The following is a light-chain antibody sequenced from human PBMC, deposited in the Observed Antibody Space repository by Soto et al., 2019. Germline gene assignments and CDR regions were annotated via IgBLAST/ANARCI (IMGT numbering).Light chain of an antibody. CDR1: QSISHF. CDR2: DAS. V-gene: IGKV1-5*01. Sequence: DIQMTQSPSTLSASVGDRVTITCRASQSISHFLAWYQQKPGKVPKLLIYDASNLGSGVPSRFSGSGSGTDFTLTISGLQPDDFTTSYCQQYTSYSRAFGQGTKVDLK. J-gene: IGKJ1*01. CDR3: QQYTSYSRA.